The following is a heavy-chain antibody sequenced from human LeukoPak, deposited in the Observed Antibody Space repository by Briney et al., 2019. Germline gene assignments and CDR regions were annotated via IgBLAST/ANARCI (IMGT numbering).Heavy chain of an antibody. V-gene: IGHV5-51*01. D-gene: IGHD5-12*01. Sequence: GESLKISCKGSGYSFTSYWIGRVRQMPGKGLDWMGIIYPGDSDTRYSPSFQGQVTISADKSISTAYLQWSSLKASDTAMYYCARYSGYDWRGYYYYGVDVWGQGTTVTVSS. J-gene: IGHJ6*02. CDR1: GYSFTSYW. CDR2: IYPGDSDT. CDR3: ARYSGYDWRGYYYYGVDV.